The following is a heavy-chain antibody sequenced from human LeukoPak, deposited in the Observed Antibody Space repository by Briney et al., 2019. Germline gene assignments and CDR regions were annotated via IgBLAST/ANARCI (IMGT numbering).Heavy chain of an antibody. Sequence: GGSLRLSCAASGFTFSSYSMNWVRQAPGKGLEWVSSISSSSSYIYYADSVKGRFTISRDNAKNSLYLQMNSLRAEDTAVYYCARYYYGSADYPDYWGQGTLVTVSS. V-gene: IGHV3-21*04. CDR1: GFTFSSYS. J-gene: IGHJ4*02. CDR2: ISSSSSYI. D-gene: IGHD3-10*01. CDR3: ARYYYGSADYPDY.